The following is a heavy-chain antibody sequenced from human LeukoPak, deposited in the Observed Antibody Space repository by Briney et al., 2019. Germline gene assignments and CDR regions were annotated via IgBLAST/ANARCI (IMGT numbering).Heavy chain of an antibody. CDR1: GFTFSSYG. V-gene: IGHV3-30*19. Sequence: PGRSLRLSCAASGFTFSSYGMHWVRQAPGKGLEWVAIISYDGSNKYYADSLKGRFTISRDNSKNTLYLQMNSLRAEDTAVYYCARDDIAAAGPLDYWGQGTLVTVSS. D-gene: IGHD6-13*01. J-gene: IGHJ4*02. CDR2: ISYDGSNK. CDR3: ARDDIAAAGPLDY.